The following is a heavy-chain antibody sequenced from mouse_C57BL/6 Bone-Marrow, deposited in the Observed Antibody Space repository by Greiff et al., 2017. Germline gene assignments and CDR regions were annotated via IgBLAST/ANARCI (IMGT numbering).Heavy chain of an antibody. CDR2: IRNKANNHAT. CDR1: GFTFSDAW. V-gene: IGHV6-6*01. J-gene: IGHJ2*01. CDR3: MGYSTYYFDY. Sequence: EVMLVESGGGLVQPGGSMKLSCAASGFTFSDAWMDWVRQSPEKGLEWVAEIRNKANNHATYYAESVKGRFTISRDDSKSSVYLQRNSLRAEDTGIYYCMGYSTYYFDYWGQGTTLTVSS. D-gene: IGHD2-5*01.